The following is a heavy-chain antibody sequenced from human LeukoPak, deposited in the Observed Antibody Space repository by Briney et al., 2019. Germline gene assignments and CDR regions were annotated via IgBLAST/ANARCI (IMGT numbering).Heavy chain of an antibody. D-gene: IGHD3-22*01. J-gene: IGHJ3*02. Sequence: ASVKVSCKASGYTFTGYYMHWVRQAPGQGLEWMGWINPNSGGTNYAQKFQGRVTMTRDTSISTAYMELSRLRSDDTAVYYCARAGPPIYYYDGYDAFDIWGQGTMVTVSS. CDR2: INPNSGGT. CDR1: GYTFTGYY. CDR3: ARAGPPIYYYDGYDAFDI. V-gene: IGHV1-2*02.